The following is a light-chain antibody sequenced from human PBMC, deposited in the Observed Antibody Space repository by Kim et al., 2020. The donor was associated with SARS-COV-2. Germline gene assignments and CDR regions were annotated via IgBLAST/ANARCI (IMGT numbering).Light chain of an antibody. CDR1: QGISND. V-gene: IGKV1-17*01. CDR2: GAS. CDR3: LQHSNPPFT. Sequence: DIQMTQSPSSLSASVGDRVTITCRASQGISNDLGWYQQNPGRAPKRLIYGASSLQSGVPSRFSGSGSGTEFTLTISSVQPEDFATYFCLQHSNPPFTFGQGTRLEIK. J-gene: IGKJ5*01.